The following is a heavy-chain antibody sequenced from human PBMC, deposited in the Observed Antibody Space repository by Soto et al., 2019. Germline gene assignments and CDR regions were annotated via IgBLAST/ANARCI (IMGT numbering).Heavy chain of an antibody. Sequence: SETLSLTCTVSGGSISSGGYYWSWIRQHPGKGLEWIGYIYYSGSTYYNPSLKSRVTISVDTSKNQFSLKLSSVTAADTAVYYCARVRARCIAAAGRGDCSYNWFDPWGQGTLVTV. J-gene: IGHJ5*02. CDR3: ARVRARCIAAAGRGDCSYNWFDP. CDR2: IYYSGST. CDR1: GGSISSGGYY. D-gene: IGHD6-13*01. V-gene: IGHV4-31*03.